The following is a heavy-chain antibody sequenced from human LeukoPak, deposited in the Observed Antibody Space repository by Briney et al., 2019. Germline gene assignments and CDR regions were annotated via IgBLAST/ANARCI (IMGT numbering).Heavy chain of an antibody. CDR1: GYTFTSYG. Sequence: VASVKVSCKASGYTFTSYGISWVRQAPGRGLEWMGWISAYNGNTNYAQKLQGRVTMTTDTSTSTAYMELRSLRSDDTAVYYCARDLRGYDSSGKLDYWGQGTLVTVSS. D-gene: IGHD3-22*01. V-gene: IGHV1-18*01. J-gene: IGHJ4*02. CDR2: ISAYNGNT. CDR3: ARDLRGYDSSGKLDY.